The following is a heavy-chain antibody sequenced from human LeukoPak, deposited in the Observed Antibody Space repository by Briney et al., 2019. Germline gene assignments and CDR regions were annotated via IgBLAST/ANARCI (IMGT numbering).Heavy chain of an antibody. D-gene: IGHD3-9*01. Sequence: ASXXVSCKASGYTFTSYYIHWVRQAPGQGLEWMGIINPSGGSTSYAQNFQGRVTMTRDTSTSTVYMELSSLRSEDTAVYYCARDLSQIYDILTGYEGYLDYWGQGTLVTVSS. V-gene: IGHV1-46*01. CDR1: GYTFTSYY. CDR2: INPSGGST. CDR3: ARDLSQIYDILTGYEGYLDY. J-gene: IGHJ4*02.